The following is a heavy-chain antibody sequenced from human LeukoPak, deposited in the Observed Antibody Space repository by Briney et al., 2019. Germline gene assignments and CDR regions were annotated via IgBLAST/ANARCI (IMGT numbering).Heavy chain of an antibody. CDR2: IIPILGIA. J-gene: IGHJ5*02. CDR1: GGTISIHT. CDR3: ARARDYGDYVIGRWFDP. V-gene: IGHV1-69*02. D-gene: IGHD4-17*01. Sequence: SVKVSCKASGGTISIHTISWVGQAPGQGLEWMGRIIPILGIANSAQKFHGRVTITADKSTSTAYIDRSGLTSEATAVYYCARARDYGDYVIGRWFDPWGQGTLVTVSS.